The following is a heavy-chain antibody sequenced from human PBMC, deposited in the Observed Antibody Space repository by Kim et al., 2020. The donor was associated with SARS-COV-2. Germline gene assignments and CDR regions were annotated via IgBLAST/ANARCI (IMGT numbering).Heavy chain of an antibody. J-gene: IGHJ5*02. CDR1: GYTFTSYA. D-gene: IGHD6-13*01. V-gene: IGHV7-4-1*02. CDR2: INTNTGNP. CDR3: ARDPGIAAAGGWFDPWGQGTLVTAAAGGWFDP. Sequence: ASVKVSCKASGYTFTSYAMNWVRQAPGQGLEWMGWINTNTGNPTYAQGFTGRFVFSLDTSVSTAYLQISSLKAEDTAVYYCARDPGIAAAGGWFDPWGQGTLVTAAAGGWFDPWGQGTLVTVSS.